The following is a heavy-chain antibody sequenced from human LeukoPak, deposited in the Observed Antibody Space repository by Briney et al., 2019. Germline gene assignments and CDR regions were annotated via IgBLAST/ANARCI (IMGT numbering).Heavy chain of an antibody. CDR2: IYYSGST. Sequence: SETLSLTCTVSGGSISSGDYYWSWIRQPPGKGLEWIGYIYYSGSTYYNPSLKSRVTISVDTSKNQLSLKLSSVTAADTAVYYCARSVGRGVYYDSSGYLDYWGQGTLVTVSS. CDR1: GGSISSGDYY. J-gene: IGHJ4*02. D-gene: IGHD3-22*01. CDR3: ARSVGRGVYYDSSGYLDY. V-gene: IGHV4-30-4*08.